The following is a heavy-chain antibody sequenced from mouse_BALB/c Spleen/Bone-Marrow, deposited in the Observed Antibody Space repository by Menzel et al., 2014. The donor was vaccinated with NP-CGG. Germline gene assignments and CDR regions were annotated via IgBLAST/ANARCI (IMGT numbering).Heavy chain of an antibody. CDR1: GYSITSDYA. CDR3: AREGLPTVVDYFDY. J-gene: IGHJ2*01. V-gene: IGHV3-2*02. D-gene: IGHD1-1*01. CDR2: ISYSGST. Sequence: EVKLEESGPGLVKPSQSLSLTCTVTGYSITSDYAWNWIRQFPGNKLEWMGYISYSGSTSSNPSLKSRISITRDTSKNQFFLQLNSVTTDDTATYYCAREGLPTVVDYFDYWGQGTTLTVSS.